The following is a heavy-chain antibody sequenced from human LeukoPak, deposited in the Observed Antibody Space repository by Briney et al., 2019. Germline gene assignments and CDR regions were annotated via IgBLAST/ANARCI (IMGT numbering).Heavy chain of an antibody. D-gene: IGHD3-10*01. CDR3: ARDKYYYGSGPFDY. J-gene: IGHJ4*02. CDR2: ISSNGGST. CDR1: GFTFSSYA. V-gene: IGHV3-64*01. Sequence: PGGSLRLSCAASGFTFSSYAMHWVRQAPGKGLEYVSAISSNGGSTYYANSVKGRFTISRDNSKNTLYLQMGSLRAEDMAEYYCARDKYYYGSGPFDYWGQGTLVTVSS.